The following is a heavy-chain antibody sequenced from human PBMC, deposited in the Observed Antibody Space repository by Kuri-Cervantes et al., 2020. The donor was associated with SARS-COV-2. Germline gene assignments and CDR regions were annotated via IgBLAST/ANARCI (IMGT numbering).Heavy chain of an antibody. CDR1: GFTFSSYA. V-gene: IGHV3-30-3*01. D-gene: IGHD3-10*01. CDR3: ARDNDITMVQGVYFDY. J-gene: IGHJ4*02. Sequence: GGSLRLSCAASGFTFSSYAMHWVRQAPGKGLEWVAVISYDGSNKYYADSVKGRFTISRDNSKNTLYLQMNSLRAEDTAVYYCARDNDITMVQGVYFDYWGQGTLVTVSS. CDR2: ISYDGSNK.